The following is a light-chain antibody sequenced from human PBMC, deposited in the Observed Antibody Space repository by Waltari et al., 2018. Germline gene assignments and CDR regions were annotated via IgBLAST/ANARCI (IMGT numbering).Light chain of an antibody. V-gene: IGLV2-14*03. CDR3: SSYSSSSTLYV. CDR1: SSDVGGYDY. Sequence: QSALTQPASVSGSPGLSITIFCAGTSSDVGGYDYVSWYQQHPGKAPELIIYDVSNLPSGVSDRFSGSKSGNTASLTISGLQADDEADYYCSSYSSSSTLYVFGTGTKVTV. J-gene: IGLJ1*01. CDR2: DVS.